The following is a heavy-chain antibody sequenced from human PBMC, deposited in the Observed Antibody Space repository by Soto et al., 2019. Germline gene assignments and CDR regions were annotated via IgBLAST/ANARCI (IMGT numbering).Heavy chain of an antibody. D-gene: IGHD2-2*01. J-gene: IGHJ5*02. CDR3: ARVVPGAEAWFGP. CDR1: GYTFSNYG. V-gene: IGHV1-18*01. Sequence: QVQLVQSGGEVKRPGASVKVSCKTSGYTFSNYGITWVRQAPGQPLEWLGWISLYSDGTNYAQKFQGRVSMTTDTSTTTAYMEVRSLRSDDTAVYYWARVVPGAEAWFGPWGQGTLVTVSS. CDR2: ISLYSDGT.